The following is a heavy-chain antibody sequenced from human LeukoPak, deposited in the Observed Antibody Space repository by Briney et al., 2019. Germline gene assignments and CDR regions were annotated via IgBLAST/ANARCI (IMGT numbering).Heavy chain of an antibody. D-gene: IGHD2-15*01. J-gene: IGHJ4*02. Sequence: SETLSLTCAVYGGSFSGYYWSWIRQPPGKGLEWIGEINHSGSTNYNPSLKSRVTISVDTSKNQFSLKLSSVTAADTAVYYCAGLYCSGGSCYPDYWGQGTLVTVPS. CDR1: GGSFSGYY. CDR2: INHSGST. CDR3: AGLYCSGGSCYPDY. V-gene: IGHV4-34*01.